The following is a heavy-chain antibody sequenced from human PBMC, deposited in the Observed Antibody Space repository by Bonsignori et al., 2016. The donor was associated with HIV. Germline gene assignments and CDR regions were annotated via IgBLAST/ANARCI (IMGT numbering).Heavy chain of an antibody. J-gene: IGHJ6*03. CDR2: IRSKAYGGTT. Sequence: WIRQHPGKGLEWVGFIRSKAYGGTTEYAASVKGRFTISRDDSKSIAYLQMNSLKTEDTAVYYCTRGRGCSSTSCYMRVGYYYYYMDVWGKGTTVTVSS. V-gene: IGHV3-49*02. D-gene: IGHD2-2*02. CDR3: TRGRGCSSTSCYMRVGYYYYYMDV.